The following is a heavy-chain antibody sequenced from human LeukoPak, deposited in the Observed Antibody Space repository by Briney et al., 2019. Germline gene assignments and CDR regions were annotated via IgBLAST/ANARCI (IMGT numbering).Heavy chain of an antibody. CDR2: IYYSGST. J-gene: IGHJ4*02. CDR3: ARQSQYHPHFDY. V-gene: IGHV4-34*01. CDR1: GGSFSGYY. D-gene: IGHD4-11*01. Sequence: ASETLSLTCAVYGGSFSGYYWSWIRQPPGKGLEWIGSIYYSGSTYYNPSLKSRVTISVDTSKNQFSLKLSSVTAADTAVYYCARQSQYHPHFDYWGQGTLVTVSS.